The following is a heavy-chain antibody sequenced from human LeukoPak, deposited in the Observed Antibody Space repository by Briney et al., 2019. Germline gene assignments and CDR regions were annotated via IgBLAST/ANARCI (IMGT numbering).Heavy chain of an antibody. CDR2: VSDDGKTT. Sequence: GGSLRLSCAASGFTFSRYSMFWFRQVPGEGLVPVSRVSDDGKTTLYEDSVKGRFTTSRDNAKNTVYLQMTSLRVEDTAVYFCAAGGRSGYWGQGTLVTVSS. J-gene: IGHJ4*02. D-gene: IGHD2-15*01. CDR1: GFTFSRYS. CDR3: AAGGRSGY. V-gene: IGHV3-74*01.